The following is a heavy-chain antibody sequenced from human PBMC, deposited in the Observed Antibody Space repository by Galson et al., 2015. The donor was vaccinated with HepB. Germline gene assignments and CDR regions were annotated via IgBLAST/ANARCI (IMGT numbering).Heavy chain of an antibody. CDR1: GFSFSNFG. Sequence: SLRLSCAASGFSFSNFGMHWVRQAPGKGLEWVAVIWYDGSNKYYADSVKGRFTISRDNSKNTLYFQMNSLRAEDTAVYYCAKDPDFSNYGGFYYMDVWGKGTTVTVSS. V-gene: IGHV3-33*06. J-gene: IGHJ6*03. CDR3: AKDPDFSNYGGFYYMDV. CDR2: IWYDGSNK. D-gene: IGHD4-11*01.